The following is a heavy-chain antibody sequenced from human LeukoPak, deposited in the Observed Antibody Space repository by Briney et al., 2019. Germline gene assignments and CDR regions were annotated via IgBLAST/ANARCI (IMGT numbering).Heavy chain of an antibody. Sequence: GASVKVSCKASGGTFSSYAISWVRQAPGQGLEWMGGIIPIFGTANYAQKFQGRVTITTDESTSTAYMELSSLRSEDTAVYYCARGRTDYSYYYYMDVWGKGTTVTVSS. J-gene: IGHJ6*03. CDR1: GGTFSSYA. D-gene: IGHD1-1*01. CDR3: ARGRTDYSYYYYMDV. V-gene: IGHV1-69*05. CDR2: IIPIFGTA.